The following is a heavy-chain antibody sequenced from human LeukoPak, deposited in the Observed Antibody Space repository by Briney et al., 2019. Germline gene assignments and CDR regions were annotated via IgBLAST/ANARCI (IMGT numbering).Heavy chain of an antibody. D-gene: IGHD6-19*01. CDR1: GFTFSTYE. CDR3: VNLGQWLAPDYYYGMDV. J-gene: IGHJ6*02. Sequence: GGSLRLSCSVSGFTFSTYEMHWVRQAPGKGLEYVSGISSNGGSTYYADSVKGRFTISRDNSKNTLYLQMSSLRGEDTAVYYRVNLGQWLAPDYYYGMDVWGQGTTVTVSS. V-gene: IGHV3-64D*06. CDR2: ISSNGGST.